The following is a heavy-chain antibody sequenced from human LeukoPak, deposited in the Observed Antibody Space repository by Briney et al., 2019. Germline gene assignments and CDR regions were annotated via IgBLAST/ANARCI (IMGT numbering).Heavy chain of an antibody. CDR2: ITGRGGT. CDR1: GLTFSNYA. V-gene: IGHV3-23*01. Sequence: GGSLRLSCAASGLTFSNYAMTWVRQAPGKGLEWISSITGRGGTSYTDSVKGRFTVYRDNPKNTLYLQMNSLRVGDTALYYCAKDPNGDYVGAFDSWGQGTMVTVSS. J-gene: IGHJ3*01. CDR3: AKDPNGDYVGAFDS. D-gene: IGHD4-17*01.